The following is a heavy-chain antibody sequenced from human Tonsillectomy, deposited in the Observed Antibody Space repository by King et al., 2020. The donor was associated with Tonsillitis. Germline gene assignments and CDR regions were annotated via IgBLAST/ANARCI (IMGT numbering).Heavy chain of an antibody. D-gene: IGHD2-15*01. Sequence: GQLVQSGAEVKKPGASVKVSCKASQYTFTSDYMHWVRQAPGQGLEWMGIINPRGGSTNYAQKFQGRVTMTRDTSTSTVYMELSSLRSEDTAVYFCARAFMSCSGSNCYGTKNFDYWGQGTLVTVSS. CDR1: QYTFTSDY. CDR2: INPRGGST. J-gene: IGHJ4*02. V-gene: IGHV1-46*01. CDR3: ARAFMSCSGSNCYGTKNFDY.